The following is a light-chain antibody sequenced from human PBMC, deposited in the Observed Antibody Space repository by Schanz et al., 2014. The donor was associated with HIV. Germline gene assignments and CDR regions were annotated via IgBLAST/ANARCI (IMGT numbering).Light chain of an antibody. J-gene: IGLJ2*01. CDR1: SSDVGGYKY. Sequence: QSVLTQPASVSGSPGQSITISCTGTSSDVGGYKYVSWYQQYPGKAPKLIIFDVDNRPSGVSWRFSASKSGNTASLTISGLQAEDEADYYCGSYTTSSPLVFGGGTKLTVL. CDR2: DVD. CDR3: GSYTTSSPLV. V-gene: IGLV2-14*01.